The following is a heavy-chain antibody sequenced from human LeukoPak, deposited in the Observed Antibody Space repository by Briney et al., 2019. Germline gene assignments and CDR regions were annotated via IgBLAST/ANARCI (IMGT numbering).Heavy chain of an antibody. CDR2: INHNGNVN. CDR3: ARGGGLDV. CDR1: GFSFRNYV. D-gene: IGHD3-16*01. V-gene: IGHV3-7*03. Sequence: GGSLRLSCAASGFSFRNYVFSWVRQAPGKGLEWVASINHNGNVNYYVDSVKGRFTISRDNAKNSLYLQMSNLRAEDTAVYFCARGGGLDVWGQGATVTVSS. J-gene: IGHJ6*02.